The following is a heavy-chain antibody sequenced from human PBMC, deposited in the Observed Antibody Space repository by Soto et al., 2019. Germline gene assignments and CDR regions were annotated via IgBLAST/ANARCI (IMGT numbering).Heavy chain of an antibody. CDR3: ARDLARYYDSSGYYDY. Sequence: GGSLRLSCAASGFTFSSYGMHWVRQAPGKGLEWVAAIWYDGSNKYYADSVKGRFTISRDNSKNTLYLQMNSLRAEDTAVYYCARDLARYYDSSGYYDYWGQGTLVTVSS. CDR1: GFTFSSYG. J-gene: IGHJ4*02. CDR2: IWYDGSNK. V-gene: IGHV3-33*01. D-gene: IGHD3-22*01.